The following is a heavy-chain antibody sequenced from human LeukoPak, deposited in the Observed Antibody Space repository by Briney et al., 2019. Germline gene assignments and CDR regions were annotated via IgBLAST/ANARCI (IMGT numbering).Heavy chain of an antibody. CDR3: ASGGYSSPLDY. Sequence: SETLSLTCTVSGGSISSYYWSWIRQPPGKGLEWIGYIYYSGSTNYNPSLKSRVTISVDTSKNQFSLKLSSVTAADTAVNYCASGGYSSPLDYWGQGTLVTVSS. CDR2: IYYSGST. CDR1: GGSISSYY. J-gene: IGHJ4*02. D-gene: IGHD5-18*01. V-gene: IGHV4-59*01.